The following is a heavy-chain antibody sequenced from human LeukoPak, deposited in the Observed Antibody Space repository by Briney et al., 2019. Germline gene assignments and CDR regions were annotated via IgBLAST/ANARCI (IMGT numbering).Heavy chain of an antibody. Sequence: GGSLRLSCAASGFTFTSYWMNWVRQAPGKGLVWVSRTNSDGSSTLYADSVKGRFTISRDNAKNTLYLQMNGLRAEDTAVYYCARGSSGWNDNYWGQGTLVTVSS. CDR3: ARGSSGWNDNY. CDR2: TNSDGSST. V-gene: IGHV3-74*01. D-gene: IGHD6-19*01. CDR1: GFTFTSYW. J-gene: IGHJ4*02.